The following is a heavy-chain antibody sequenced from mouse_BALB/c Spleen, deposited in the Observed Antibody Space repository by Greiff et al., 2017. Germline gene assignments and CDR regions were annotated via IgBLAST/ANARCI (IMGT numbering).Heavy chain of an antibody. CDR3: AREVYGELFDY. V-gene: IGHV3-2*02. D-gene: IGHD1-1*01. CDR1: GYSITSDYA. Sequence: EVKLMESGPGLVKPSQSLSLTCTVTGYSITSDYAWNWIRQFPGNKLEWMGYISYSGSTSYNPSLKSRISITRDTSKNQFFLQLNSVTTEDTATYYCAREVYGELFDYWGQGTTLTVSS. J-gene: IGHJ2*01. CDR2: ISYSGST.